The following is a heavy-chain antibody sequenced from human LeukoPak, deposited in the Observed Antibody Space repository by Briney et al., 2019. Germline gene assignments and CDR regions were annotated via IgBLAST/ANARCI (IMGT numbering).Heavy chain of an antibody. CDR3: ANLRGSGSSYFDS. Sequence: GGSLRLSCAASGFTFSTYVMSWVRQAPGKGLEWVSTISASGVGTYYADSVKGRFTVSRDNSKNTLYLQMNRPRAEDTAVYFCANLRGSGSSYFDSWGQGTLVTVSS. D-gene: IGHD3-10*01. CDR1: GFTFSTYV. CDR2: ISASGVGT. V-gene: IGHV3-23*01. J-gene: IGHJ4*02.